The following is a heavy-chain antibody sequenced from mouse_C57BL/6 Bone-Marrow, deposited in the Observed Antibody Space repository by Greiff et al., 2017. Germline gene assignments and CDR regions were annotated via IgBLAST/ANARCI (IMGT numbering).Heavy chain of an antibody. V-gene: IGHV5-6*02. CDR1: GFTFSRYG. J-gene: IGHJ3*01. CDR3: AWQDYDWCAY. D-gene: IGHD2-4*01. CDR2: ISSGGSYT. Sequence: EVKLVESGGDLVKPGGSLKLSCAASGFTFSRYGMSWVRQSPDKRLEWVATISSGGSYTYSPDSVKGRFTISRDNAKNTLYLHMSSLKAEDTAIKYSAWQDYDWCAYWGQGTLVTVTA.